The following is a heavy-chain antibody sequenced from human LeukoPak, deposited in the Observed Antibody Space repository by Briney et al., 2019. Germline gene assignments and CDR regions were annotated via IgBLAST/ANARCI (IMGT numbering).Heavy chain of an antibody. CDR2: INPSGGST. J-gene: IGHJ4*02. Sequence: ASVNVSCTASGYTFTSYYMHWVRQAPGQGLEWMGIINPSGGSTSYAQKFQGRVTMTRDTSTSTVYMELSSLRSEDTAVYYCARSYYYGSGSYYTLYCFDYWGQGTLVTVSS. CDR3: ARSYYYGSGSYYTLYCFDY. D-gene: IGHD3-10*01. V-gene: IGHV1-46*01. CDR1: GYTFTSYY.